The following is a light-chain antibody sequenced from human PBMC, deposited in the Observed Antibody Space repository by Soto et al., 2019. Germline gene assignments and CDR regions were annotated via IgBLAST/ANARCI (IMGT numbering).Light chain of an antibody. Sequence: EIVLTQSPGTLSLSPGDRATLSCRASQSVSNSYLAWYQQKPGQAPRLLIYGASSRATGIPDRFSGSGSGTDFTLTISRLEPEDFAVYYCQQYGSPPFTFGPGTKVDIK. V-gene: IGKV3-20*01. CDR1: QSVSNSY. CDR3: QQYGSPPFT. CDR2: GAS. J-gene: IGKJ3*01.